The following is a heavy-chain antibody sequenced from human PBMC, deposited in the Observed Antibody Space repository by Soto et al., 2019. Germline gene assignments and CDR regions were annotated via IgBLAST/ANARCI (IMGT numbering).Heavy chain of an antibody. D-gene: IGHD3-3*01. CDR2: INSDESSK. J-gene: IGHJ6*02. CDR1: GFTFSNYW. V-gene: IGHV3-74*01. Sequence: EVQVEESGGGLVQPGGSLRLSYAASGFTFSNYWMHWVRQAPGKGLVWVSRINSDESSKNYADSVKGRFTISRDNAKNTVYLQMNSLRAEDTAVYYCARGVRTHYAMDVWGQGTTVTVSS. CDR3: ARGVRTHYAMDV.